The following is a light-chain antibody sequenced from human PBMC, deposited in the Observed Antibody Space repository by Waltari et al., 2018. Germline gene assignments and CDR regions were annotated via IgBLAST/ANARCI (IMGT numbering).Light chain of an antibody. Sequence: QLVLTQSPSASASLGASVKLTCTLSSGHSSNVIAWLQQQPEKGPRYLMKVNSDGSHSKGDKIPDRFSGSSSGTEHYLTISSPQSEDEADYYCQTGGHGTWVFGGGTKLTVL. CDR2: VNSDGSH. CDR1: SGHSSNV. CDR3: QTGGHGTWV. V-gene: IGLV4-69*01. J-gene: IGLJ3*02.